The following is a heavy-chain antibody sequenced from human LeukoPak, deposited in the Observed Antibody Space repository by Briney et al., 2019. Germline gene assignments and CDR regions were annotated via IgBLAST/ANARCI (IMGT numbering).Heavy chain of an antibody. CDR1: GFTFSTAS. V-gene: IGHV3-23*01. CDR2: ISGSGGST. Sequence: GGSLRLSCAASGFTFSTASLHWVRQAPGRGLEWVSAISGSGGSTYYADSVKGRFTISRDNSKNTLYLQMNSLRAEDTAVYYCAKARFGELSTLDYWGQGTLVTVSS. J-gene: IGHJ4*02. CDR3: AKARFGELSTLDY. D-gene: IGHD3-10*01.